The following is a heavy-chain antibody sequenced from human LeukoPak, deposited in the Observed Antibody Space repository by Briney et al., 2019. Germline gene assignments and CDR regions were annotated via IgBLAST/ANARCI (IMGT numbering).Heavy chain of an antibody. V-gene: IGHV4-4*09. J-gene: IGHJ4*02. CDR1: GGSMSAYQ. CDR3: ATSNDAKIAPFDH. CDR2: INTKGET. Sequence: SETLSLTCTVSGGSMSAYQWSWVRQSPEKGLEWIGCINTKGETSYNPSLKSRVTTSVDTSKSQFSLRLTSVTAADTAVYYCATSNDAKIAPFDHWGQGAPVTVSS. D-gene: IGHD2-21*01.